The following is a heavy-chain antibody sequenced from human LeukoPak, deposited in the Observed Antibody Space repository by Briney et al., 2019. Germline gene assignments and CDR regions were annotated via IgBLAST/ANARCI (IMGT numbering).Heavy chain of an antibody. CDR3: AKGEKGYSYAGSYAFDI. D-gene: IGHD5-18*01. Sequence: GRSLRLSCAASGFTFSSYGMHWVRQAPGKGLEWVAVIWYDGSNKYYADSVKGRFTISRDNSKNTLYLQMNSLRAEDTAVYYCAKGEKGYSYAGSYAFDIWGQGTMVTVSS. V-gene: IGHV3-33*06. CDR1: GFTFSSYG. CDR2: IWYDGSNK. J-gene: IGHJ3*02.